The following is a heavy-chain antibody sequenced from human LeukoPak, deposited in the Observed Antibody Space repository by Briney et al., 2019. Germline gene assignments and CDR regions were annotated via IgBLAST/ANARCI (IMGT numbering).Heavy chain of an antibody. J-gene: IGHJ6*03. CDR2: ISGSGGST. CDR3: ARDGRIDYGKYYYYYYMDV. CDR1: GFTFSTYA. V-gene: IGHV3-23*01. Sequence: PGGSLRLSCAASGFTFSTYAMSWARQAPGKGLEWVSGISGSGGSTYYADSVKGRFTISRDDSKKTLYLQMNSLRAEDTAVYYCARDGRIDYGKYYYYYYMDVWGKGTTVTVSS. D-gene: IGHD4-17*01.